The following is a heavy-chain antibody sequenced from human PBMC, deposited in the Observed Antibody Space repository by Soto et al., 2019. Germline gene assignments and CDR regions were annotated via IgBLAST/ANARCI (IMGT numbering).Heavy chain of an antibody. CDR2: FYYSENT. Sequence: SETLSLTCSVSGGSISSKSYSWGWIRQPPGKGLEWIGTFYYSENTYYNPSLKSRVTISVDTSKNQFPLKLSSVTAADTAVYYCARYGSGECNRGSCYSPFDYWGQGTLVTVSS. J-gene: IGHJ4*02. D-gene: IGHD2-15*01. CDR1: GGSISSKSYS. V-gene: IGHV4-39*01. CDR3: ARYGSGECNRGSCYSPFDY.